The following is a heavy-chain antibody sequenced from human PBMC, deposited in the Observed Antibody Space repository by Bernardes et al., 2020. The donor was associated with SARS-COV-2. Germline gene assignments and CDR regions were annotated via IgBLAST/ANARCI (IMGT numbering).Heavy chain of an antibody. J-gene: IGHJ4*02. CDR1: GFIFSNYA. CDR3: VRDWGGGGR. D-gene: IGHD2-21*01. CDR2: VSSDGGTT. Sequence: GSLRLSCSASGFIFSNYAMHWVRQAPGKGLEYVSVVSSDGGTTYYADSVKARFTISRDNSKNTLYLQMSSLRAEDTGVYYCVRDWGGGGRWGQGTLVTVSS. V-gene: IGHV3-64D*08.